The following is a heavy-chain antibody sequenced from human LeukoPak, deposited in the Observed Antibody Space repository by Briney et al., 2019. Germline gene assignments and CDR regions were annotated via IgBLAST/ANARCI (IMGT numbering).Heavy chain of an antibody. CDR2: ISSSSSYI. D-gene: IGHD3-16*01. V-gene: IGHV3-21*01. CDR1: GVTFSSYS. Sequence: GGSLRLSCAGSGVTFSSYSMNWVRQAPGKGLEWVSSISSSSSYIYYADSVKGRFTISRDNAKNSLYLQMNSLRAEDTAVYYCARVAAVGGRVRYFDYWGQGTLVTVSS. CDR3: ARVAAVGGRVRYFDY. J-gene: IGHJ4*02.